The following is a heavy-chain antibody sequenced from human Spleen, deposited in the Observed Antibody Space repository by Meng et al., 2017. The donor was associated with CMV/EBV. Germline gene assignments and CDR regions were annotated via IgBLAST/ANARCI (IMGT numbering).Heavy chain of an antibody. CDR2: INYSGST. J-gene: IGHJ4*02. D-gene: IGHD2-2*01. CDR3: ASAYCSSTSCYYSDY. V-gene: IGHV4-39*07. CDR1: GGSISSSSYH. Sequence: SETLSLTCTVSGGSISSSSYHWGWIRQSPGKGLEWIGSINYSGSTYYNPSLKSRVTKSVETSKNQFSLKLSSVTAADTAVYYCASAYCSSTSCYYSDYWGQGTLVTVSS.